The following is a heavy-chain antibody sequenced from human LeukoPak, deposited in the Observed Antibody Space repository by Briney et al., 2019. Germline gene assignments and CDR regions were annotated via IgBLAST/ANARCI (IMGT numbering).Heavy chain of an antibody. Sequence: ASVKVSCKASGYTFTSYYMHWVRQAPGRGLEWMGIINPSGGSTSYAQKFQGRVTMTRDTSTSTVYMELSSLRSEDTAVYYCARDGAVAGGFDYWGQGTLVTVSS. CDR2: INPSGGST. J-gene: IGHJ4*02. D-gene: IGHD6-19*01. V-gene: IGHV1-46*01. CDR1: GYTFTSYY. CDR3: ARDGAVAGGFDY.